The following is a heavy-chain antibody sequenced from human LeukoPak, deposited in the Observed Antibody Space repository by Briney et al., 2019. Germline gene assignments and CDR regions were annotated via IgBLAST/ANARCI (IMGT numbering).Heavy chain of an antibody. CDR1: GFTFSSYA. J-gene: IGHJ4*02. D-gene: IGHD2-15*01. CDR2: ISYDGSNK. Sequence: GGSLRLSCAASGFTFSSYAMHWVRQAPGKGLEWVAVISYDGSNKYYADSVKGRFTISRDNSKNTLYLQMNSLRAEDTAIYYCATKTPGIWYVDYWGQGTLVTVSS. CDR3: ATKTPGIWYVDY. V-gene: IGHV3-30-3*01.